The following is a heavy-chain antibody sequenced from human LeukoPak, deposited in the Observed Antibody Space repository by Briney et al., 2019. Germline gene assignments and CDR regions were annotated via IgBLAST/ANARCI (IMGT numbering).Heavy chain of an antibody. D-gene: IGHD4-17*01. J-gene: IGHJ5*02. CDR1: GGSFSGYY. CDR3: ARDSATTVTGWFDP. Sequence: SETLSLTCAVYGGSFSGYYWSWIRQPPGKGLEWIGEINHSGSTNYNPSLKSRVTISVDTSKNQFSLKLSSVTAADTAVYYCARDSATTVTGWFDPWGQGTLVTVSS. V-gene: IGHV4-34*01. CDR2: INHSGST.